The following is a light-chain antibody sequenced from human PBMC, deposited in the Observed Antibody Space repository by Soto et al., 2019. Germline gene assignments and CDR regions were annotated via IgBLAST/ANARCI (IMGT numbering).Light chain of an antibody. J-gene: IGKJ1*01. V-gene: IGKV3-20*01. CDR3: QQYGSSPWT. CDR2: GAS. CDR1: QSVSSSY. Sequence: EIVLTQSPGTLSLSPGERAPLSCRASQSVSSSYLAWYQQKPGQAPRLLIYGASSRATGIPDRFSGSGSGTDSTLTISRLEPEDFAVYYCQQYGSSPWTFGQGTKVEI.